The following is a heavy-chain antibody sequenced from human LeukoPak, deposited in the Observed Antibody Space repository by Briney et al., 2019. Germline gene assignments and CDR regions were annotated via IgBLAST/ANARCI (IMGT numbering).Heavy chain of an antibody. D-gene: IGHD1-1*01. J-gene: IGHJ4*02. CDR1: GFPFSSYS. CDR2: ISASGSNI. Sequence: PGGSLRLSCAASGFPFSSYSMNWVRQAPGEGLEWVSYISASGSNIYYLDSVKGRFTVSRDNAMNSLFLQMDRPRAEDKAVYYCVRVKGTYFDFWGQGTLVTVSS. CDR3: VRVKGTYFDF. V-gene: IGHV3-48*01.